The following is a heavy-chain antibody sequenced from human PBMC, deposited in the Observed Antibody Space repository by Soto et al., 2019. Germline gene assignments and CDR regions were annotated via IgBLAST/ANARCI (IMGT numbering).Heavy chain of an antibody. CDR3: ARRAAGYYDFWSGTTPYYGMEV. J-gene: IGHJ6*02. D-gene: IGHD3-3*01. CDR1: GYSFTSYW. V-gene: IGHV5-51*01. Sequence: PGEPLKISCKGSGYSFTSYWIGWVRQMPGKGLEWMGLIYPGDSDTRYSPYFQGQVTISDDKSISTAYLQWSSLKASDTAMYYCARRAAGYYDFWSGTTPYYGMEVWGQGTTVTVSS. CDR2: IYPGDSDT.